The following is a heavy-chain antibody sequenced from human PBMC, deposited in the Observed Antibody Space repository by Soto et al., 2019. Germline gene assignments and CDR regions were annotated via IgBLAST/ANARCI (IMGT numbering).Heavy chain of an antibody. V-gene: IGHV4-59*08. Sequence: PSEAPSVTCTVSGGAIGSVYWSWIGQRPGTGLEWIGYIYYSGSTNYNPSLKSRVTISVDTSKNQFSLKLSSVTAADTAVYYCARGYGSAFDIWGQGTMVT. CDR2: IYYSGST. CDR1: GGAIGSVY. J-gene: IGHJ3*02. D-gene: IGHD6-13*01. CDR3: ARGYGSAFDI.